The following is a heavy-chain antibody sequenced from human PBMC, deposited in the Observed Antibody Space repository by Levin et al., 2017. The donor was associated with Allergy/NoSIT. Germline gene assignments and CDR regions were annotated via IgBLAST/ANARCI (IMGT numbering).Heavy chain of an antibody. V-gene: IGHV3-23*01. CDR2: ISGTGVTT. Sequence: GESLKISCAASGFTFSDYRMTWVRQAPGKGLEWVAHISGTGVTTFYADSVKGRFSISRDNSKNELYLQIFSPSADDTAVYYCAKRASTGDSIWGSYFDHWGQGTLVTVSS. CDR3: AKRASTGDSIWGSYFDH. J-gene: IGHJ5*02. CDR1: GFTFSDYR. D-gene: IGHD3-16*01.